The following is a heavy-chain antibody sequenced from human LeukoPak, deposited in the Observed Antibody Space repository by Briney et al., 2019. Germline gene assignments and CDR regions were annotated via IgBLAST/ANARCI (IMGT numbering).Heavy chain of an antibody. D-gene: IGHD3-22*01. CDR3: ARHLDGAYYYGSLDY. J-gene: IGHJ4*02. V-gene: IGHV4-39*01. Sequence: TSETLSLTCTVSGGSISSSSYYWGWIRQPPGKGLEWIGSIYYSGSTYYNPSLKSRVTISVDTSKNQFSLKLSSVTAADTAVYYCARHLDGAYYYGSLDYWGQGTLVTVSS. CDR1: GGSISSSSYY. CDR2: IYYSGST.